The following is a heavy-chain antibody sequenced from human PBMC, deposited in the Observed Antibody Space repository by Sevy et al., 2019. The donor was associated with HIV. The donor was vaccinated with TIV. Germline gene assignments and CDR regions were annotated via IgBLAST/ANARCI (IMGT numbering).Heavy chain of an antibody. CDR3: SRDLRLRGYSYGCFDY. CDR1: GYTFTGQY. Sequence: ASVKVSCKASGYTFTGQYIHWVRQAPGQGLEWMGWINPNSGDTKYAQEFKSRVTMTRDTSISTAYMELSGLKSDDTAVYYCSRDLRLRGYSYGCFDYWGQGTLVTVSS. J-gene: IGHJ4*02. D-gene: IGHD5-18*01. V-gene: IGHV1-2*02. CDR2: INPNSGDT.